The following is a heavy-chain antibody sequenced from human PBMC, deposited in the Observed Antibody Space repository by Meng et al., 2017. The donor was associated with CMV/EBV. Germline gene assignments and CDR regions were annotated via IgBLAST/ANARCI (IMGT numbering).Heavy chain of an antibody. CDR1: GGSVSSGSYY. CDR3: ARDQGYCSSTSCLEGAFDI. CDR2: IYYSGST. J-gene: IGHJ3*02. Sequence: GSLRLSCAVYGGSVSSGSYYWSWIRQPPGKGLEWIGYIYYSGSTNYNPSLKSRVIISVDTSKNQFSLKLSSVTAADTAVYYCARDQGYCSSTSCLEGAFDIWGQGTMVTVSS. D-gene: IGHD2-2*01. V-gene: IGHV4-61*01.